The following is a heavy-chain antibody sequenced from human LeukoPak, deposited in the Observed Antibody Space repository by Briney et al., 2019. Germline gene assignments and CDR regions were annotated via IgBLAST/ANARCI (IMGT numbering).Heavy chain of an antibody. J-gene: IGHJ4*02. V-gene: IGHV3-23*01. CDR2: ISGSGGST. Sequence: GGSLRLSCAASGFTLSSYGMSWVRQAPGKGLEWGSAISGSGGSTYYADSVKGRFTISRDNSKNTLYLQMNSLRAEDTAVYYCAKDGEQQLTNYFDYWGQGTLVTVSS. CDR3: AKDGEQQLTNYFDY. D-gene: IGHD6-13*01. CDR1: GFTLSSYG.